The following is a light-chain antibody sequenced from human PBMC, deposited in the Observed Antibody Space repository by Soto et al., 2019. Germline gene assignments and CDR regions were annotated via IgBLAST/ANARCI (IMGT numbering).Light chain of an antibody. V-gene: IGLV1-44*01. CDR1: DSNIGSTA. Sequence: QSVLTQPPSVSATPGQGVTLSCSGGDSNIGSTAVNWYQQVPGTAPQLLIYSSNQRPSGVPDRISGSKFGTSASLAISGLQSEDEADYYCAAWDDDLHVWLFGGGTQLTVL. CDR2: SSN. CDR3: AAWDDDLHVWL. J-gene: IGLJ7*01.